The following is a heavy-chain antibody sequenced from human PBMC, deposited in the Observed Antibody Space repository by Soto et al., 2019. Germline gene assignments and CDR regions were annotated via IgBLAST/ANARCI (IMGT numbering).Heavy chain of an antibody. CDR3: ARTTTNQITIFGVVIINAFDI. CDR2: IYPGDSDT. CDR1: GYSFTSYW. D-gene: IGHD3-3*01. Sequence: GESLKISCKGSGYSFTSYWIGWVRQMPGKGLEWMGIIYPGDSDTRYSPSFQGQVTISADKSISTAYLQWSSLKASDTAMYYCARTTTNQITIFGVVIINAFDIWGQGTMVTVSS. J-gene: IGHJ3*02. V-gene: IGHV5-51*01.